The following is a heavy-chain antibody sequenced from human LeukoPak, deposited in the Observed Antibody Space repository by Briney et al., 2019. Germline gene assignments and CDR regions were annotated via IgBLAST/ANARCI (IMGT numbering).Heavy chain of an antibody. CDR2: IYYSGST. Sequence: SETLSLTCTVSGGSISSYYWSWIRQPPGKGLEWIGYIYYSGSTNYNPSLKSRVTISVDTSKNHFSLKLSSVTAAHTAVYYCARGYYYDSSGYFRDYFDHWGQGTLVTVSS. D-gene: IGHD3-22*01. J-gene: IGHJ4*02. CDR1: GGSISSYY. CDR3: ARGYYYDSSGYFRDYFDH. V-gene: IGHV4-59*01.